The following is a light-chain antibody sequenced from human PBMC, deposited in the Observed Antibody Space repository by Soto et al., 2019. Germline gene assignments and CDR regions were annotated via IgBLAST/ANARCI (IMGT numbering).Light chain of an antibody. CDR1: QSIDRW. Sequence: DIQMTQSPSTLPASVGDRVTITCRASQSIDRWLAWYQQRPGKAPKILIYHAYSLETGVPSRFSGSGSGTEFTLTSSSLQPDDFATYYCQHYNSYGTFGQGTKVDIK. CDR3: QHYNSYGT. V-gene: IGKV1-5*01. CDR2: HAY. J-gene: IGKJ1*01.